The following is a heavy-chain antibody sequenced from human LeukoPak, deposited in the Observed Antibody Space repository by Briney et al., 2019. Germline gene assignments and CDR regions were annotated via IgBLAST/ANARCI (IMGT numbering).Heavy chain of an antibody. Sequence: GGSLRLSCAASGFTFSSYEMTWVRQAPGKGLEGVSYISNSGSTIYYADSVKDRFTISRDNSKNTLYLQMNSLRAEDTAVYYCAKDQYSSGWGLDYWGQGTLVTVSS. CDR3: AKDQYSSGWGLDY. V-gene: IGHV3-48*03. CDR2: ISNSGSTI. D-gene: IGHD6-19*01. J-gene: IGHJ4*02. CDR1: GFTFSSYE.